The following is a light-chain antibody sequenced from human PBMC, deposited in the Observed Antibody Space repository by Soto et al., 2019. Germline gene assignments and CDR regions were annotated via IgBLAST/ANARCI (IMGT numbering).Light chain of an antibody. CDR1: TSNIGNHS. CDR2: AND. CDR3: AAWDDSLNGHLV. J-gene: IGLJ2*01. V-gene: IGLV1-44*01. Sequence: QSVLTQPPSASGAPGQRVTISCSGSTSNIGNHSVNWYRQLPGTAPKVVMFANDERPSGVPDRISGSKSGTSASLVISGLQFEDEADYYCAAWDDSLNGHLVFGGGTKLTVL.